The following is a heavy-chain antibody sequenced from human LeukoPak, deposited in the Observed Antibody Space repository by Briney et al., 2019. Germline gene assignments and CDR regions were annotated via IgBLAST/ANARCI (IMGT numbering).Heavy chain of an antibody. CDR1: GVTIRTTY. CDR3: AGELLSSGWYVGFDL. J-gene: IGHJ5*02. Sequence: GGSLRLSCAASGVTIRTTYISWVRQAPGKGLEWVSVMYSGGSTYYTDSVKGRFTISRDTSKSTLYLQMNNLRAEDTAIYYCAGELLSSGWYVGFDLRGQGTLVTVSS. V-gene: IGHV3-66*01. D-gene: IGHD6-13*01. CDR2: MYSGGST.